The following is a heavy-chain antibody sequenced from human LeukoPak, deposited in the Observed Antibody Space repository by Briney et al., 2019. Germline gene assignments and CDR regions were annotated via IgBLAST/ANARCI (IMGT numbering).Heavy chain of an antibody. CDR3: ARDFSGVDYFDY. J-gene: IGHJ4*02. CDR2: IYSGGST. Sequence: PGGSLRLSCAVSGFAVSSNYMTWVRQAPGKGLERVSVIYSGGSTYYADSVKSRFTIPRDNSENTVYLQMSSLRAEDTAVYYCARDFSGVDYFDYWGQGTLVTVSS. CDR1: GFAVSSNY. V-gene: IGHV3-53*01. D-gene: IGHD3-10*01.